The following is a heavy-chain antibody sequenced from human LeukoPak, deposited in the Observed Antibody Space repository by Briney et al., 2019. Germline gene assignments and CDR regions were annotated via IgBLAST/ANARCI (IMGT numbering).Heavy chain of an antibody. J-gene: IGHJ4*02. D-gene: IGHD3-3*01. Sequence: GGSLRLSCAASGFPFSGYAMSWVRQAPGKGLEWFSAISNTGGGTYYADSVKGRFTISRDNSKNSLYLQMNNLRAEDTAVYYCAREIFWSGYFSNLHFDYWGQGTLVTVSS. CDR3: AREIFWSGYFSNLHFDY. V-gene: IGHV3-23*01. CDR1: GFPFSGYA. CDR2: ISNTGGGT.